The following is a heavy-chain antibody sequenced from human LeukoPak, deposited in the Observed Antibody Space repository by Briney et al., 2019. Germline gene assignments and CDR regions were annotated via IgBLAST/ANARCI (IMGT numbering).Heavy chain of an antibody. CDR1: GGSISSSSYY. Sequence: PSETLSLTCTVSGGSISSSSYYWGWIRQPPGKGLEWIGSIYYSGSTYYNPSLKSRVTISVGTSKNQFSLKLSSVTAADTAVYYCARLGGQWSGSEFDYWGQGTLVTVSS. J-gene: IGHJ4*02. D-gene: IGHD3-3*01. V-gene: IGHV4-39*01. CDR2: IYYSGST. CDR3: ARLGGQWSGSEFDY.